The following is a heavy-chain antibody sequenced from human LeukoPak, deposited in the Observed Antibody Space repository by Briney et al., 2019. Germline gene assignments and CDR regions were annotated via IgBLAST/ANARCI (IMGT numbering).Heavy chain of an antibody. J-gene: IGHJ5*02. V-gene: IGHV3-30*18. CDR1: GFTFSSYG. CDR3: AKDALSLIVGATYNWFDP. D-gene: IGHD1-26*01. Sequence: HPGGSLRLSCAASGFTFSSYGMHWVRQAPGKGLEWVAVISYDGSNKYYADSVKGRFTISRDNSKNTLYLQMNSLRAGDTAVYYCAKDALSLIVGATYNWFDPWGQGTLVTVSS. CDR2: ISYDGSNK.